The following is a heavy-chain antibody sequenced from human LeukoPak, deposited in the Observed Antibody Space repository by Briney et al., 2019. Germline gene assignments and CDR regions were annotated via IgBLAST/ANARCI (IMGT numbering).Heavy chain of an antibody. V-gene: IGHV3-23*01. CDR3: ARVGQQLDQYFQH. Sequence: GGSLRLSCTASGFTFSTLAMSWVRQAPGKGLEWVSSISSRGDDTTYADSVKGRFTISRDNSKNTLYLQMNSLRAEDTAVYYCARVGQQLDQYFQHWGQGTLVTVSS. CDR2: ISSRGDDT. CDR1: GFTFSTLA. J-gene: IGHJ1*01. D-gene: IGHD6-13*01.